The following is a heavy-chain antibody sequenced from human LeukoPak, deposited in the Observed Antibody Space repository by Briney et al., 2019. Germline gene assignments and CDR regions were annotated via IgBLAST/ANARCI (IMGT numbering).Heavy chain of an antibody. J-gene: IGHJ6*03. CDR1: GGTFNSYA. Sequence: AASVKVSCKASGGTFNSYAISWVRQAPGHGLEWMGWINPRNGDTHSAQKFQGRVSMTGDTSITTAYMELSSLTSDDTAVYYCATGAQYGLWGVPYFYYMHVRGTGTTVTVSS. CDR3: ATGAQYGLWGVPYFYYMHV. V-gene: IGHV1-2*02. CDR2: INPRNGDT. D-gene: IGHD3-10*01.